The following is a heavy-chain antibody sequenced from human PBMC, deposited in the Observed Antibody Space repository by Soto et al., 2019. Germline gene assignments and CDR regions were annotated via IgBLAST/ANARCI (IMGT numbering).Heavy chain of an antibody. V-gene: IGHV1-46*01. J-gene: IGHJ4*02. CDR1: GYTFTSYY. CDR2: INPSGGST. D-gene: IGHD4-17*01. CDR3: ARDRRDYGGEVAYFDY. Sequence: ASVKVSCKASGYTFTSYYMHWVRQAPGQGLEWMGIINPSGGSTSYAQKFQGRVTMTRDTSTSTVYMELSSLRSEDTAVYYCARDRRDYGGEVAYFDYWGQGTLVTVSS.